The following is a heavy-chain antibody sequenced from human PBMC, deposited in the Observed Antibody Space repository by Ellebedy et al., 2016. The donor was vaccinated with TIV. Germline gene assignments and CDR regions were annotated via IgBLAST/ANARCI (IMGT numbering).Heavy chain of an antibody. CDR3: ARGALQSSGWLFDY. CDR2: ISSSTSSI. J-gene: IGHJ4*02. Sequence: GGSLRLSCAASGFTLTTYNMNWVRQAPGKGLEWISSISSSTSSIYYADSVKGRFTISRDNAKNSLYLQMNSLRPEDTAVYYCARGALQSSGWLFDYWGQGARVTVSS. CDR1: GFTLTTYN. D-gene: IGHD6-19*01. V-gene: IGHV3-21*01.